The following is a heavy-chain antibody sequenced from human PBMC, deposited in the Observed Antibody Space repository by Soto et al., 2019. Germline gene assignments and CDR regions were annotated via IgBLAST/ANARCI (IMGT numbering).Heavy chain of an antibody. Sequence: ASVKVSCKASGYTFTNYGISWVRQAPGQGLEWMGWISGNNGNTNYAQKFQGRVTMTTDTSTNTAYMELGSLRPDDTAVYYCASNGYSSTWHSWFDPWGQGTLVTVSS. J-gene: IGHJ5*02. CDR1: GYTFTNYG. V-gene: IGHV1-18*01. CDR2: ISGNNGNT. D-gene: IGHD6-13*01. CDR3: ASNGYSSTWHSWFDP.